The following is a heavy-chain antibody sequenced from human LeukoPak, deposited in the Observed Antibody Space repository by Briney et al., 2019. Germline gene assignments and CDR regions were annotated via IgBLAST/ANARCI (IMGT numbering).Heavy chain of an antibody. V-gene: IGHV3-23*01. D-gene: IGHD4-17*01. CDR3: AKRPKATVTPYYFDY. CDR2: ISGSGGST. J-gene: IGHJ4*02. CDR1: GFTFSSYA. Sequence: GGSLRLSCAASGFTFSSYAMSWVRQAPGKGLEWVSAISGSGGSTYYADSVKGHFTISRDNSKNTLYLQMNSLRAEDTAVYYCAKRPKATVTPYYFDYWGQGTLVTVSS.